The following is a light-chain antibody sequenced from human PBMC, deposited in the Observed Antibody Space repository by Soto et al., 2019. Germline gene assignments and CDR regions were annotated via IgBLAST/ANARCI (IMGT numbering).Light chain of an antibody. V-gene: IGLV2-14*01. J-gene: IGLJ3*02. CDR1: SSDIGDYNY. Sequence: QSALTQPASVSGSPGQSITISCTGTSSDIGDYNYVSWFQQHPGRAPKLIIYEVNNRPSGVSSRFSGSKSGNTASLTISGLQAGDEADYYCSSYTTSSALNWVFGGGTKLTVL. CDR3: SSYTTSSALNWV. CDR2: EVN.